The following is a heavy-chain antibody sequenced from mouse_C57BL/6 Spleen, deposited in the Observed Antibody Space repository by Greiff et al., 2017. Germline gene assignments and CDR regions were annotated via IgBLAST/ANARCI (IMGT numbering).Heavy chain of an antibody. CDR1: GYTFTGYW. CDR2: ILPGSGST. V-gene: IGHV1-9*01. CDR3: TRSFITTAYYFDY. Sequence: VQLQQSGAELMKPGASVKLSCKATGYTFTGYWIEWVKQRPGHGLEWIGEILPGSGSTNYNEKFKGKATFTADTSSNTAYMELRSLTSEDSAVYYCTRSFITTAYYFDYWGQGTTLTVSS. D-gene: IGHD1-1*01. J-gene: IGHJ2*01.